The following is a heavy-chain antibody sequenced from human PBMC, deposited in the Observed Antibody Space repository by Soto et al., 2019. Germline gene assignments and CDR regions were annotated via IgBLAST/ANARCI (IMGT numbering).Heavy chain of an antibody. CDR1: GFTFSSYG. Sequence: QVQLVESGGGVVQPGRSLRLSCAASGFTFSSYGMHWVRQAPGKGLEWVAVIWYDGSNKYYADSVKGRFTISRDNSKNTLYLQKHSLRAEDTAVYYCARDNSSSWYGQTNWFDPWGQGTLVTVSS. V-gene: IGHV3-33*01. CDR2: IWYDGSNK. CDR3: ARDNSSSWYGQTNWFDP. J-gene: IGHJ5*02. D-gene: IGHD6-13*01.